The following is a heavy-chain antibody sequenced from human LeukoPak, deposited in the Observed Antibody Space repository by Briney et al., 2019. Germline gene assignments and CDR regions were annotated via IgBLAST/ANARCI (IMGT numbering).Heavy chain of an antibody. D-gene: IGHD3-10*02. CDR2: IYHSGST. V-gene: IGHV4-30-2*01. J-gene: IGHJ5*02. Sequence: PSQTLSLTCAVSGGSISSGGYSWSWIRQPPGKGLEWIGYIYHSGSTYHNPSLKSRVTISVDRSKNQFSLKLSSVTAADTAVYYCAGSVLFRYWFDPWGQGTLVTVSS. CDR1: GGSISSGGYS. CDR3: AGSVLFRYWFDP.